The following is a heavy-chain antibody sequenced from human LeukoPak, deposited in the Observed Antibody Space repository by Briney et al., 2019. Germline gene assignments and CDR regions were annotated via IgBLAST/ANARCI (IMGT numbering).Heavy chain of an antibody. D-gene: IGHD5-18*01. J-gene: IGHJ5*02. V-gene: IGHV1-18*01. Sequence: GASVKVSCKASGFTFTDYGISWVRQAPGQGLEWMGWISAKNGNTNYVQKFQGRVTMTTDTSMTTAYMELRSLRYDDTAVYYFATTKSAMVTCFDPWGQGTLVTVSS. CDR2: ISAKNGNT. CDR1: GFTFTDYG. CDR3: ATTKSAMVTCFDP.